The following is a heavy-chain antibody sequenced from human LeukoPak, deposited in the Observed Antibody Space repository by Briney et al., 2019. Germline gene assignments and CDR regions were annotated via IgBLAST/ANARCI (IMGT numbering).Heavy chain of an antibody. Sequence: SETLSLTCTVSGGSVSSGTYYWSWIRQPPGKGLEWIAYIYYSGSTNYNPSLKSRVTISVDTSKNQFSLKLSSVTAADTAVYYCARWYSSGWAFDYWGQGTLVPVSS. V-gene: IGHV4-61*01. J-gene: IGHJ4*02. CDR2: IYYSGST. CDR1: GGSVSSGTYY. CDR3: ARWYSSGWAFDY. D-gene: IGHD6-19*01.